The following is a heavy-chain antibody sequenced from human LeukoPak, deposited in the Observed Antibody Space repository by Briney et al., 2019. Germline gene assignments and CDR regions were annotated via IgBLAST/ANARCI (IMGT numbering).Heavy chain of an antibody. CDR3: IRGDYVGPFDP. D-gene: IGHD4-17*01. V-gene: IGHV1-2*02. CDR1: GYTFTVFH. Sequence: ASVKVSCKASGYTFTVFHMHWVRQAPGQGLEWMGWINPNSGGTNYAQKFQGRVTMTRDTSISTAYMELSRLRSDDTAVYYCIRGDYVGPFDPWGQGTLVTVSS. CDR2: INPNSGGT. J-gene: IGHJ5*02.